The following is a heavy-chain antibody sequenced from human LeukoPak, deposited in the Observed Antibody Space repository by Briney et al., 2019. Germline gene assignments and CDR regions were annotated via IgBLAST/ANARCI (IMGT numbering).Heavy chain of an antibody. CDR2: FNPNSGGT. D-gene: IGHD6-13*01. J-gene: IGHJ4*02. V-gene: IGHV1-2*02. CDR3: ARCIAAAGNFEN. CDR1: GYSFTGYF. Sequence: GASVKVSCKTSGYSFTGYFIHWVRQAPGQGLEWMGWFNPNSGGTNYAQVFQGRVTMTRDTSISTAYMELSRLKSDDTAVYYCARCIAAAGNFENWGQGTLVTVAS.